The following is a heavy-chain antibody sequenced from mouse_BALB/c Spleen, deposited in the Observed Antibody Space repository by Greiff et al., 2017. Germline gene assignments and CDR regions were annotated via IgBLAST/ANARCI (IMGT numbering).Heavy chain of an antibody. CDR3: AREEDSSCPRAWFAY. CDR2: ISSGGSYT. V-gene: IGHV5-9-4*01. D-gene: IGHD3-2*01. Sequence: EVQLVESGGGLVKPGGSLKLSCAASGFTFSSYAMSWVRQSPEKRLEWVAEISSGGSYTYYPDTVTGRFTISRDNAKNTLYLEMSSRRSEDTAMYYCAREEDSSCPRAWFAYWGQGTLVTVSA. J-gene: IGHJ3*01. CDR1: GFTFSSYA.